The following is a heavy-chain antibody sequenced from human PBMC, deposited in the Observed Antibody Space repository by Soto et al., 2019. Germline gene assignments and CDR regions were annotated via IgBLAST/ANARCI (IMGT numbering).Heavy chain of an antibody. Sequence: QVQLQESGPGLVKPSETLSLTCTVSGGSISSYYWSWIRQPPGKGLEWIGYIYYSGSTNYNPSLKSRVTISVDTSKNQFSLKLSSVTAADTAVYYCARGVRSYGFDYWGQGTLVTVSS. CDR2: IYYSGST. V-gene: IGHV4-59*01. CDR3: ARGVRSYGFDY. D-gene: IGHD5-18*01. CDR1: GGSISSYY. J-gene: IGHJ4*02.